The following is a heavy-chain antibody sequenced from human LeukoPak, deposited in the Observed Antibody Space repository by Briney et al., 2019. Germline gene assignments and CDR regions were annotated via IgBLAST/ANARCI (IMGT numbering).Heavy chain of an antibody. V-gene: IGHV3-9*01. Sequence: GGSLRLSCAASGFTFDDYAMHWVRQAPGKGLEWVSGISWNSGSIGYADSVKGRFTISRDNAKNSLNLQMNSLRAEDTAVYYCATYQTYYDILTAYGYFDYWGQGTLVTVSS. CDR1: GFTFDDYA. D-gene: IGHD3-9*01. J-gene: IGHJ4*02. CDR3: ATYQTYYDILTAYGYFDY. CDR2: ISWNSGSI.